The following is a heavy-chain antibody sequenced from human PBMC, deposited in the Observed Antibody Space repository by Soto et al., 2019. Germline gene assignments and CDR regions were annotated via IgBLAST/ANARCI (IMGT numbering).Heavy chain of an antibody. Sequence: QVHLVESGGGVVQPGRSLRLSCATSGFSFSSYGMHWVRQAPGKGLEWVAMIWFDGRNENYADSVKGRFTIPGDNSKTTLYLQMNSLRPEDTAVYFCARDRLPGDPLNYYHYGMDVWGQGTTVTVSS. D-gene: IGHD2-2*01. CDR1: GFSFSSYG. V-gene: IGHV3-33*01. CDR2: IWFDGRNE. J-gene: IGHJ6*02. CDR3: ARDRLPGDPLNYYHYGMDV.